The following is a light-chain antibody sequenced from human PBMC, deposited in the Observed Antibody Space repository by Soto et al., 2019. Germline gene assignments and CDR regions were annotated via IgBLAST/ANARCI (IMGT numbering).Light chain of an antibody. Sequence: QSVLTQPPSVSGSPGQSITISCTGTSSDVGRYNLVSWYQQYPGRAPKLLIYEASERPSGVSYRFSGSRSGNSASLTISGLQAEDEADYYCCSYAGSNTFVFGGGTKVTVL. J-gene: IGLJ2*01. CDR3: CSYAGSNTFV. V-gene: IGLV2-23*01. CDR1: SSDVGRYNL. CDR2: EAS.